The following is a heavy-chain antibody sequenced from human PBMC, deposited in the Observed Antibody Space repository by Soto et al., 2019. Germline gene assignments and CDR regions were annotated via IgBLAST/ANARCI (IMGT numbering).Heavy chain of an antibody. CDR3: ARDRPYGDLNYFDY. D-gene: IGHD4-17*01. Sequence: EVQLVESGGGLVQPGGSLRLSCAASGFTVSSNYMSWVRQAPGKGLEWVSVIYSGDNTYYADAVKGRFTISRDTSKNTLYLQMNSLRAEDTAVYYCARDRPYGDLNYFDYWGQGTLVTVSS. CDR1: GFTVSSNY. J-gene: IGHJ4*02. V-gene: IGHV3-66*01. CDR2: IYSGDNT.